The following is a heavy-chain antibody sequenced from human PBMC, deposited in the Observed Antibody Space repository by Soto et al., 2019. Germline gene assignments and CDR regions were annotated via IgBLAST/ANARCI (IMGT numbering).Heavy chain of an antibody. V-gene: IGHV3-74*01. J-gene: IGHJ6*02. CDR1: GFTFSSYW. Sequence: GGSLRLSCAASGFTFSSYWMHWVRQAPGKGLVWVSRINSDGSSTSYADSVKGRFTISRDNAKNTLYLQMNSLRAEDTAVYYCARTYYYDAYGMDVWGQGTTVTVSS. CDR3: ARTYYYDAYGMDV. D-gene: IGHD3-22*01. CDR2: INSDGSST.